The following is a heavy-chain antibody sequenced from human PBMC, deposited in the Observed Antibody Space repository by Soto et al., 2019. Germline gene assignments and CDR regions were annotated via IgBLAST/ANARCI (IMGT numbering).Heavy chain of an antibody. CDR1: GFTFSDYG. Sequence: LRLSCAASGFTFSDYGMNWVRQAPGKGLEWVAAIWSDGSNKDYTDSVKGRFAISRDNSKNTLYLEMNTLRAEDTAVYFCARAAYCNSASCYRLDYWGQGTLVTVSS. J-gene: IGHJ4*02. CDR3: ARAAYCNSASCYRLDY. D-gene: IGHD2-2*02. CDR2: IWSDGSNK. V-gene: IGHV3-33*01.